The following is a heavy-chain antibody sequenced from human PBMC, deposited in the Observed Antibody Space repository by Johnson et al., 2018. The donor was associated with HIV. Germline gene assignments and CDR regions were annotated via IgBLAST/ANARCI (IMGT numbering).Heavy chain of an antibody. CDR2: INSDGSST. CDR1: GFTFDDYG. V-gene: IGHV3-74*02. J-gene: IGHJ3*02. Sequence: VQLVESGGGLVQPGRSLRLSCAASGFTFDDYGMSWVRQAPGKGLVWVSRINSDGSSTNYADSVKGRFTISRDNAKNTLYLQMNSLRAEDTAVYYCARGSYNFWSGEREAFDIWGQGTMVTVSS. D-gene: IGHD3-3*01. CDR3: ARGSYNFWSGEREAFDI.